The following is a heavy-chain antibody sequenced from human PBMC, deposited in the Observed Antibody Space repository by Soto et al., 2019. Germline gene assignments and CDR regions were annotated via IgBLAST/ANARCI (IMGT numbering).Heavy chain of an antibody. Sequence: SVKVSCKASGFTFTNSAVQWVRQARGQRLEWIGWIIVGSGNTNYAQKFQGRVTITRDTSTSTVYMELSSLRSEDTAVYYCAAPSASGYSSGWPIDYWGQGTLVTVSS. J-gene: IGHJ4*02. CDR3: AAPSASGYSSGWPIDY. CDR1: GFTFTNSA. CDR2: IIVGSGNT. V-gene: IGHV1-58*01. D-gene: IGHD6-19*01.